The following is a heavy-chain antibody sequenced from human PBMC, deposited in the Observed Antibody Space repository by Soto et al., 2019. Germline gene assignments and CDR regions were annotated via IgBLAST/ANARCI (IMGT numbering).Heavy chain of an antibody. Sequence: SQTLSLTCAISGDNVSANSAAWKWIRQSPSRGLEWLRRTYYRSRWNYDYAESVKSRMSSTPETANNQFSRQLNSVTPEDMAVYYCVRQPLATLALYGMDVWGQGTTVTVSS. CDR3: VRQPLATLALYGMDV. D-gene: IGHD6-6*01. CDR2: TYYRSRWNY. J-gene: IGHJ6*02. CDR1: GDNVSANSAA. V-gene: IGHV6-1*01.